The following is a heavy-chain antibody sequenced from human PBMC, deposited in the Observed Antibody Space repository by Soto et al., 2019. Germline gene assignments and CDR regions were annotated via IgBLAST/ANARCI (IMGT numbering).Heavy chain of an antibody. CDR2: ISGNGGST. D-gene: IGHD3-3*01. V-gene: IGHV3-23*01. CDR3: SKRIFGSGDDYMDV. J-gene: IGHJ6*03. CDR1: GFTFSNYA. Sequence: EVQLLESGGGLVQPGGSLRVSCAASGFTFSNYAMTWVRQAPGKGLEWVSRISGNGGSTYYADSVKGRFTISRDNSENTLFLQMKSLRAEDTAVYYCSKRIFGSGDDYMDVWGKGTTVTVSS.